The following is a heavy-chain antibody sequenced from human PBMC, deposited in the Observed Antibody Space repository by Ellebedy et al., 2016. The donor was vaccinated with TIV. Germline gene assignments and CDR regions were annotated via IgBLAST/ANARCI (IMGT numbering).Heavy chain of an antibody. D-gene: IGHD1-1*01. Sequence: PGGSLRLSCAASGFTFSSYWMSWVHQAPGKGLEWVANIKQDESEKYYVGSVKGRFTVSRDNAENSLYLQMNSLRAEDTALYYCARSDDPDYWGQGTLVTVSS. CDR1: GFTFSSYW. CDR2: IKQDESEK. J-gene: IGHJ4*02. CDR3: ARSDDPDY. V-gene: IGHV3-7*05.